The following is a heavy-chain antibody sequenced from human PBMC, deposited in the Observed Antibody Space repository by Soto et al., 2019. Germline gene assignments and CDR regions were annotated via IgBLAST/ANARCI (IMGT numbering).Heavy chain of an antibody. Sequence: SETLSLTCTVSGGSISSYYWSWIRQPPGKGLEWIGYIYYSGSTNYNASLKSRVTITVDTSKNQFSLKLSSVTAADSAVYYCARGCCSGGSCYYNWFDPWGQGTLVTVSS. J-gene: IGHJ5*02. CDR1: GGSISSYY. CDR2: IYYSGST. D-gene: IGHD2-15*01. CDR3: ARGCCSGGSCYYNWFDP. V-gene: IGHV4-59*01.